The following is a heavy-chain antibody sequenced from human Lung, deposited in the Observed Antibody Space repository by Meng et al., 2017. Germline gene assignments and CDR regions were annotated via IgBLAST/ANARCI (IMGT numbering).Heavy chain of an antibody. D-gene: IGHD1-26*01. CDR3: TWDDKAVSDY. CDR2: IKSNTDGGTA. Sequence: LGGSGGDLVKPGWSLSPSCAASGFDFNNAWMSCVRQAPGKGREWVSRIKSNTDGGTAEYAAPVTGRFTISRDDSKSTLYLQMSGLRIDDTGVYYCTWDDKAVSDYWGQGTLVTVSS. V-gene: IGHV3-15*01. CDR1: GFDFNNAW. J-gene: IGHJ4*02.